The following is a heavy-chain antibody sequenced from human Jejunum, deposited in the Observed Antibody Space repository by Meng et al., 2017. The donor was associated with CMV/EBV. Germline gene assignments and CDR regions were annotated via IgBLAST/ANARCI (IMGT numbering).Heavy chain of an antibody. V-gene: IGHV3-30*02. Sequence: LRLACATYGFAFSKHGMHWVRQAPGKGLEWVAFIRYDGSDKYYADSVKGRFTISRDNSKNTLYLQMNSLRAEDTAVYYCAKDWSGSWGQGTLVTVSS. CDR1: GFAFSKHG. J-gene: IGHJ5*01. CDR2: IRYDGSDK. CDR3: AKDWSGS.